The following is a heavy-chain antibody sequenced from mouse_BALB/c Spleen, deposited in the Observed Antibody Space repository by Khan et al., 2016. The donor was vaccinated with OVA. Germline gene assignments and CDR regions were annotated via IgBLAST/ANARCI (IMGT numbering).Heavy chain of an antibody. CDR1: GYTFTSYW. CDR2: IYPGHSDT. V-gene: IGHV1-5*01. D-gene: IGHD2-14*01. Sequence: EVQLQQSGTVLARPGTSVKMSCKASGYTFTSYWMHWVKQRPGQGLEWIGAIYPGHSDTSYNQKFTGKAKLTAVTSTSTAYMELSSLTNEDSAVYYCTRFGYLFAYWGQGTLVTVSA. J-gene: IGHJ3*01. CDR3: TRFGYLFAY.